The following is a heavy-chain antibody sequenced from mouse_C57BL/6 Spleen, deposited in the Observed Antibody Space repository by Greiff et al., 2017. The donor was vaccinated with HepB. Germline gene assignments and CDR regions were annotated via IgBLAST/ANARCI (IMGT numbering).Heavy chain of an antibody. J-gene: IGHJ3*01. V-gene: IGHV1-50*01. Sequence: QVQLQQPGAELVKPGASVKLSCKASGYTFTSYWMQWVKQRPGQGLEWIGEIDPSDSYTNYNQKFKGKATFTVETSSSTAYMQLSSLTSEDSAVYYCAKSYYYGVAYWGQETLVTVSA. CDR2: IDPSDSYT. CDR1: GYTFTSYW. CDR3: AKSYYYGVAY. D-gene: IGHD1-1*01.